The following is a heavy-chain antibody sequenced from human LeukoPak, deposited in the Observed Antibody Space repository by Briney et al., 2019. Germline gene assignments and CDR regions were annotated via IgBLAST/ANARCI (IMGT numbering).Heavy chain of an antibody. D-gene: IGHD3-22*01. Sequence: SSETLSLTCTVSGGSISSYYWSWIRQPAGKGLEWIGRIYTSGSTNYNPSLKSRVTMSVDTSKNQFSLKLSSVTAADTAVYYCASTTYYYDSSGYYNLDYWGQGTLVTVSS. CDR2: IYTSGST. CDR3: ASTTYYYDSSGYYNLDY. J-gene: IGHJ4*02. V-gene: IGHV4-4*07. CDR1: GGSISSYY.